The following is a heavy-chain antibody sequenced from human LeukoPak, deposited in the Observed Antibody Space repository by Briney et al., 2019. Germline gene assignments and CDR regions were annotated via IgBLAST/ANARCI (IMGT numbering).Heavy chain of an antibody. CDR1: GYSFTSYW. Sequence: GESLKISCKGSGYSFTSYWIGWVRQMPGKGLEWMGIIYPGDSDTRYSPSFQGQVTISADKSISTAYLQWSSLKASDTAMYYCARLTFPTTVVTPFYYWGQGTLVTVPS. J-gene: IGHJ4*02. CDR3: ARLTFPTTVVTPFYY. CDR2: IYPGDSDT. V-gene: IGHV5-51*01. D-gene: IGHD4-23*01.